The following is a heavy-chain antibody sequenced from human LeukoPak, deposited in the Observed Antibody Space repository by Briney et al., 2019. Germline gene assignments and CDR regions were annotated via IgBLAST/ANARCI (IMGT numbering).Heavy chain of an antibody. CDR2: ISSSSSTV. V-gene: IGHV3-48*01. D-gene: IGHD4-17*01. Sequence: GGSLRLSCAASGFTFSSYGMNWVRQAPGKGLEWISSISSSSSTVYYADSVRGRFSVSRDNAKNSVYLQMNSLRVEDTAVYYCARGVSTVFNPVDYWGQGTLVTVSS. CDR3: ARGVSTVFNPVDY. J-gene: IGHJ4*02. CDR1: GFTFSSYG.